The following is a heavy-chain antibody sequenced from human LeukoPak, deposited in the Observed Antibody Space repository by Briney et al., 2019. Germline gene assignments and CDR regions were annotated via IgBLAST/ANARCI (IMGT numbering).Heavy chain of an antibody. V-gene: IGHV1-8*01. CDR1: GYTFTSYD. CDR2: MSPNSGDT. J-gene: IGHJ4*02. Sequence: ASVKVSCKASGYTFTSYDFNWVRQATGQRPEWMGWMSPNSGDTGYAQKFHDRVTMTRNTSISTAYMELSSLRSDDTAVYYCARGPPDWGYDYWGPGTLVTVSS. D-gene: IGHD7-27*01. CDR3: ARGPPDWGYDY.